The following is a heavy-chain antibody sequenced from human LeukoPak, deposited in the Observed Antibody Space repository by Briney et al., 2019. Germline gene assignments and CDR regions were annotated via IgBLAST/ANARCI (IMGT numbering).Heavy chain of an antibody. CDR2: IKEDGSEK. CDR1: GFTFSNYW. V-gene: IGHV3-7*01. CDR3: ARDATRRFDY. Sequence: PGGSLRLSCAASGFTFSNYWMTWVRQAPGKGLEWVANIKEDGSEKYYVDSVKGRFTISKDNAHHSLYLQMNSLRVEDTAVYYCARDATRRFDYWGQGTLVTVSS. J-gene: IGHJ4*02.